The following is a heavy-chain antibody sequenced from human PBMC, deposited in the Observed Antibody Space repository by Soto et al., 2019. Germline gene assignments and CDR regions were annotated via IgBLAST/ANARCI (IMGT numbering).Heavy chain of an antibody. Sequence: PGGSLRLSCTTSGLAFSTYWMAWVRQAPGKGLEWVSYTRISESTIYYADSVKGRFTISRDNAKNSLYLQMNSLRAEDTAVYYCARSTPYYDFWSGPYGMDVWGQGTTVTVSS. CDR3: ARSTPYYDFWSGPYGMDV. V-gene: IGHV3-11*01. CDR1: GLAFSTYW. D-gene: IGHD3-3*01. CDR2: TRISESTI. J-gene: IGHJ6*02.